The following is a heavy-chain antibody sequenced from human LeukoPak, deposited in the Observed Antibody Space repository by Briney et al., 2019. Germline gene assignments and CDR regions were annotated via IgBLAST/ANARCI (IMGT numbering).Heavy chain of an antibody. CDR1: GFTFSIYA. D-gene: IGHD3-22*01. V-gene: IGHV3-23*01. CDR3: ARGDSYYYDSSGYSDY. Sequence: GGSLRLSCAASGFTFSIYAMSWVRQAPGKGLEWVSVISGSGGSTYYADSVKGRFTISRDNAKNSLYLQMNSLRAEDTAVYYCARGDSYYYDSSGYSDYWGQGTLVTVSS. J-gene: IGHJ4*02. CDR2: ISGSGGST.